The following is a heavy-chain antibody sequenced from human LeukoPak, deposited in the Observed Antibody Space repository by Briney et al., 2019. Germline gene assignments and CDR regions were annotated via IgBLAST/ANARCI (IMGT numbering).Heavy chain of an antibody. CDR3: ARMGGWFDP. Sequence: SETLSLTCAVYGGSFSGYYWSWIRQPPGKGLEWIGEINHSGSTNYNPSLKSRVTTSVDTSKNQFSLKLSSVTAADTAVYYCARMGGWFDPWGQGTLVTVSS. V-gene: IGHV4-34*01. CDR2: INHSGST. J-gene: IGHJ5*02. D-gene: IGHD3-16*01. CDR1: GGSFSGYY.